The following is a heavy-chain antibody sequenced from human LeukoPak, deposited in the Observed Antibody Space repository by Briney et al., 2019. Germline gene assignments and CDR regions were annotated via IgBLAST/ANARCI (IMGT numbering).Heavy chain of an antibody. V-gene: IGHV4-31*03. D-gene: IGHD6-25*01. Sequence: PSETLSLTCTVSGGSISSGGYYWSWIRQHPGKGLEWIGYIYYSGSTYYNPSLKSRVTISVDTSKNQFSLKLSSVTAADTAVYYCARDRSGSIDYWGQGTLVTVSS. CDR2: IYYSGST. CDR1: GGSISSGGYY. CDR3: ARDRSGSIDY. J-gene: IGHJ4*02.